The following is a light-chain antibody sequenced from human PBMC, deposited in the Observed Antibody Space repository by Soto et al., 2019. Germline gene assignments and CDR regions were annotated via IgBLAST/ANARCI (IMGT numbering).Light chain of an antibody. V-gene: IGLV2-14*03. CDR1: SRDVGGYNS. CDR2: DVS. J-gene: IGLJ1*01. CDR3: SSYSTGGSYV. Sequence: VLTQPGSVSGSPGQAIAISCTGTSRDVGGYNSASWYQQHPGKAPKLLIYDVSNRPSGVSNRFSGSKSGNTASLTISGLQAEDEADYYCSSYSTGGSYVFGTGTKVTVL.